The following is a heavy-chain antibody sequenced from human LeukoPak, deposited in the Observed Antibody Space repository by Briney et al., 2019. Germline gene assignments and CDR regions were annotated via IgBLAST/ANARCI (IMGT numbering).Heavy chain of an antibody. CDR3: ARGRGTTMVRGVITNYFDL. CDR1: GCTFTAHY. V-gene: IGHV1-2*02. D-gene: IGHD3-10*01. Sequence: ASVKVSCKASGCTFTAHYIHWVRQAPGQGLEGMGWIDPNSGGTNFAQKFLGSVTMTGDTSINTAFMELSRLRSDDTAIYYCARGRGTTMVRGVITNYFDLWGRGSLVTVSS. J-gene: IGHJ2*01. CDR2: IDPNSGGT.